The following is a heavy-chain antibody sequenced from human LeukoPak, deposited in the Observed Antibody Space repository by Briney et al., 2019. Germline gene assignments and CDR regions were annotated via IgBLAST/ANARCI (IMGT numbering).Heavy chain of an antibody. CDR1: GYSFTNYW. D-gene: IGHD3-10*01. V-gene: IGHV5-51*01. J-gene: IGHJ3*02. Sequence: ESLKISCKGSGYSFTNYWIGWVRQMPGKGLEWMGIIYPGDSDTRYSPSFQGQVTISADKSISTAYLQWSSLKASDTAMYYCARHRTYGSGSYSPSDIWGQGTMVTVSS. CDR2: IYPGDSDT. CDR3: ARHRTYGSGSYSPSDI.